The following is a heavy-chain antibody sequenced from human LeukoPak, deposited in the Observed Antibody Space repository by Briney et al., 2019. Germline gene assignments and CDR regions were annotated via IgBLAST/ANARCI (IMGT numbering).Heavy chain of an antibody. D-gene: IGHD6-13*01. CDR3: ARPTITTAGTRWFDP. CDR1: GFTFDDYA. J-gene: IGHJ5*02. V-gene: IGHV3-23*01. Sequence: SGGSLRLSCAASGFTFDDYAMHWVRQAPGKGLEWVSGIGSGGVDTHYADSVKGRFTISRDNSKNTLYLQMNSLRAEDTAVYYCARPTITTAGTRWFDPWGQGTLVTVSS. CDR2: IGSGGVDT.